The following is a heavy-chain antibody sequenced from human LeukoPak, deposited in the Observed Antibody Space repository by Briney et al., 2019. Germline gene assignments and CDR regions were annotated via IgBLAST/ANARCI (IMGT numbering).Heavy chain of an antibody. D-gene: IGHD4-23*01. J-gene: IGHJ4*02. Sequence: ASVKVSCKASGYTFTSSDINWVRQATGQGLEWMGWMNPNSGNTGYAQKFQGRVTMTRNTSISTAYMELSSLRSEDTAVYYCARGHYGGNSIYFDYWGQGTLVTVSS. CDR1: GYTFTSSD. CDR2: MNPNSGNT. CDR3: ARGHYGGNSIYFDY. V-gene: IGHV1-8*01.